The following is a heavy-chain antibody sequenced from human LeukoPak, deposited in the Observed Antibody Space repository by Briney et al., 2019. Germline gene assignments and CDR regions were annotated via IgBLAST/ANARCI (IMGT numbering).Heavy chain of an antibody. D-gene: IGHD3-10*01. CDR2: IYSTTGTT. CDR3: ARGYGWFDP. Sequence: SETLSLTCTVSGASPYWTWIRQPPGKGLEWIGYIYSTTGTTNSNPSLKSRVTMSLDTSEKDLSLKLSPVTAADTAVYYCARGYGWFDPWGEGILVIVSS. CDR1: GASPY. V-gene: IGHV4-4*09. J-gene: IGHJ5*02.